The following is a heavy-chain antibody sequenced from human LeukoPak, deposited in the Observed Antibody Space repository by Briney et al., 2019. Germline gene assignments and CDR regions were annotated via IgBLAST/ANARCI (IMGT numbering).Heavy chain of an antibody. D-gene: IGHD6-6*01. CDR2: VYYSGST. J-gene: IGHJ5*02. V-gene: IGHV4-59*01. CDR3: ARSRSIIGWFDP. CDR1: GGSISTYY. Sequence: SETLSLTCTVSGGSISTYYWSWIRQPPGKGLEWIGYVYYSGSTNYNPSLKSRVTISADTSKNQFSLRLRSVTAADTAVYYCARSRSIIGWFDPWGQGTLVTVSS.